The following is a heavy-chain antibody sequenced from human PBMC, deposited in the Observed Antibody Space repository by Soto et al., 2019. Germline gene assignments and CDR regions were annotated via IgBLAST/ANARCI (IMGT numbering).Heavy chain of an antibody. CDR1: GFTFSSYW. J-gene: IGHJ4*02. CDR2: INSDGSST. Sequence: EVQLVESGGGLVQPGGSLRLSCAASGFTFSSYWMHWVRQAPGKGLVWVSRINSDGSSTSYADSVKGRFTISRDNAEKGRDRERKSLGAGETTVYYCARAGGAPDYWGQGTLVTVSS. CDR3: ARAGGAPDY. V-gene: IGHV3-74*01. D-gene: IGHD3-10*01.